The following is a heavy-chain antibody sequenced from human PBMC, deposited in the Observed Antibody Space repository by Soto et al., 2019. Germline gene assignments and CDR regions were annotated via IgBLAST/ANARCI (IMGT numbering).Heavy chain of an antibody. CDR3: ARRELYF. D-gene: IGHD1-26*01. J-gene: IGHJ4*01. V-gene: IGHV4-39*01. CDR1: GAGSIINKNN. CDR2: VYYNEKT. Sequence: TVSLNGVVPGAGSIINKNNCGENRQPPGKGLEWIGTVYYNEKTYYNPSLRSRVAISVDTAKNQFSLNLRSVTAADTAVYFCARRELYF.